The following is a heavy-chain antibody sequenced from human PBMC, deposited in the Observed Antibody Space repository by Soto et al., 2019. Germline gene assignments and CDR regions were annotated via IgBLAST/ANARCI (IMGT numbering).Heavy chain of an antibody. CDR1: GFTFSSYG. CDR3: ARVLRCSGGSCYRVNYYGMDV. Sequence: GGSLRLSCAASGFTFSSYGMHWVRQAPGKGLEWVAVIWYDGSNKYYADSVKGRFTISRDNPKNTLYLQMNSLRAEDTAVYYCARVLRCSGGSCYRVNYYGMDVWGQGTTVTVSS. J-gene: IGHJ6*02. D-gene: IGHD2-15*01. V-gene: IGHV3-33*01. CDR2: IWYDGSNK.